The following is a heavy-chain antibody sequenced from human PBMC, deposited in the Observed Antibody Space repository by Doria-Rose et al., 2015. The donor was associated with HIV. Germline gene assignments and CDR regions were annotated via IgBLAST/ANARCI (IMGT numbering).Heavy chain of an antibody. CDR2: IIPVLGIR. Sequence: QVQLVQSGAEVKKPGSSVKVSCKASGGTFSRYPISWVRQAPGQGLEWMGRIIPVLGIRNYAQKFQGRVTITADESTSTAYIELSNLRSEDTAVYYCATTWSGYYLEYWGQGTLVTVSS. CDR3: ATTWSGYYLEY. CDR1: GGTFSRYP. J-gene: IGHJ4*02. D-gene: IGHD3-3*01. V-gene: IGHV1-69*04.